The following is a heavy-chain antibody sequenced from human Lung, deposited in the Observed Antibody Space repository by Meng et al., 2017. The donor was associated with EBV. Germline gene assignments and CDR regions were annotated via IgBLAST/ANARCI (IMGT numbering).Heavy chain of an antibody. CDR2: IYHNENT. CDR1: SAPISSNNY. Sequence: QVPLQGSGPGLVKPSGTPSLTCTVSSAPISSNNYWTWVRQSPGKGLEWIGEIYHNENTNYNPSLMSRVTMSLDKSKNHFSLKLSSVTAADTAVYYCARERDTRWFDPWGRGTLVTVSS. CDR3: ARERDTRWFDP. J-gene: IGHJ5*02. D-gene: IGHD5-18*01. V-gene: IGHV4-4*02.